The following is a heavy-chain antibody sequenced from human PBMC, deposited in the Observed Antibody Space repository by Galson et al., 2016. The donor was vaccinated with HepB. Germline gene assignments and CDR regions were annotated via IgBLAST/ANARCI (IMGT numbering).Heavy chain of an antibody. V-gene: IGHV3-23*01. CDR3: AKESRDGYNFFS. Sequence: SLRLSCAASGSTFSSYAMSWVRQAPGKGLKWVSAISGSGGSTYYADSVKGRFTISRENSKNTLYLQMNSLRAEDTAVYYCAKESRDGYNFFSWGQGTLVTVSS. J-gene: IGHJ4*02. D-gene: IGHD5-24*01. CDR1: GSTFSSYA. CDR2: ISGSGGST.